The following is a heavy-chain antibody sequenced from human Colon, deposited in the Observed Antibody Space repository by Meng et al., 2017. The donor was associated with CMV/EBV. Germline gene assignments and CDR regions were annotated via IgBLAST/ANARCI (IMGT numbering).Heavy chain of an antibody. CDR1: EFTVSESY. CDR3: ATDTSSNTPMDV. CDR2: IYGGGTT. V-gene: IGHV3-53*05. D-gene: IGHD2-2*01. Sequence: GGSLRLSCTASEFTVSESYMNWVRQAPGKGLEWVSVIYGGGTTKYADSVKGRFTISRDNSKNTLFLQMNSLRPEDTAVYYCATDTSSNTPMDVWGQGTTVTVSS. J-gene: IGHJ6*02.